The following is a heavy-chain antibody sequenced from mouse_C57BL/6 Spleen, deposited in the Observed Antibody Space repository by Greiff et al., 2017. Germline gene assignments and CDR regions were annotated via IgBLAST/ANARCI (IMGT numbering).Heavy chain of an antibody. CDR3: ARSGDANFDY. Sequence: QVQLKQSGPELVKPGASVKISCKASGYAFSSSWMNWVKQRPGKGLEWIGRIYPGDGDTNYNGKFKGKATLTADKSSSTAYMQLSSLTSEDSAVYFCARSGDANFDYWGQGTTLTVSS. CDR2: IYPGDGDT. D-gene: IGHD3-1*01. J-gene: IGHJ2*01. CDR1: GYAFSSSW. V-gene: IGHV1-82*01.